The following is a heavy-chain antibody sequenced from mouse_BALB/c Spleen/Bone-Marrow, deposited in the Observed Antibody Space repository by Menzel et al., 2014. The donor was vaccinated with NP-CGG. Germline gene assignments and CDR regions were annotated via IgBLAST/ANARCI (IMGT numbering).Heavy chain of an antibody. CDR2: IDPANGNT. V-gene: IGHV14-3*02. D-gene: IGHD1-1*01. CDR1: GFNIKDTY. CDR3: ALLLRYYAMDY. Sequence: VQLKESGAELVKPGASVKLSCTASGFNIKDTYMHWVKQRPEQGLEWIGRIDPANGNTKYDSKFQGKATITADTSSNTAYLQLSSLTSEDTAVYYCALLLRYYAMDYWGQGTSVTVSS. J-gene: IGHJ4*01.